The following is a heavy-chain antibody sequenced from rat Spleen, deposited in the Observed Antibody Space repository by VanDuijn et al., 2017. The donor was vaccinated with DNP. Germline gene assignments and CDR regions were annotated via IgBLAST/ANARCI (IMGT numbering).Heavy chain of an antibody. J-gene: IGHJ2*01. CDR2: ITNSGGST. V-gene: IGHV5-27*01. CDR1: GFTFSNYG. Sequence: EVQLVESGGGLVQPGRSLKLSCAASGFTFSNYGMAWVRQAPTKGLEWVASITNSGGSTYYRDSVKGRFTISRDNAKSTLYLQMDSLRSGDTATYYCKTREYWGQGVMVTVSS. CDR3: KTREY. D-gene: IGHD5-1*01.